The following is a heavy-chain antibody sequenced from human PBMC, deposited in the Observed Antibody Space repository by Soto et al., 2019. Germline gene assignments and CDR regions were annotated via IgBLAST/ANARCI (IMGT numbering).Heavy chain of an antibody. Sequence: QVQLVQSGAEEKKPGASVKVSCKASGYTFTGYAMHWVRQAPGQRLEWMGWTNAGNGNTKYSQKFQGRVTITRDTSASTAYMEQSSLRSEDTAVYYCARAVAVAADFDYWGQGTLVTVSS. CDR3: ARAVAVAADFDY. J-gene: IGHJ4*02. V-gene: IGHV1-3*05. CDR1: GYTFTGYA. D-gene: IGHD6-19*01. CDR2: TNAGNGNT.